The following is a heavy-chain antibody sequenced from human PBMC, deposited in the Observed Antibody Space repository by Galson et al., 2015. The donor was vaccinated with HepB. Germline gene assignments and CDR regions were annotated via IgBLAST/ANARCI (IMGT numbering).Heavy chain of an antibody. CDR1: GFTFRNYP. J-gene: IGHJ4*02. D-gene: IGHD6-19*01. CDR3: VKDRPLSNGWCVRTFDY. Sequence: SLRLSCAASGFTFRNYPMTWVRQAPGKGLEWVSAISGSGKGSYYADSVKGRFTISRDNSKNTLSLQMHSLRVEDTAVYYCVKDRPLSNGWCVRTFDYWGQGALVTVSS. CDR2: ISGSGKGS. V-gene: IGHV3-23*01.